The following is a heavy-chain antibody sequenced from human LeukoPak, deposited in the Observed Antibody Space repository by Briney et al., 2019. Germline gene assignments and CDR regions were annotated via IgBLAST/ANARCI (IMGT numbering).Heavy chain of an antibody. J-gene: IGHJ4*02. D-gene: IGHD3-3*01. CDR2: ISGSGGST. CDR3: AKGLYDFWSGYQYYFDY. Sequence: GGSLRLSCAASGFTFSSYAMSWVRQAPGKGLEWVSAISGSGGSTYYADSVKGRFTISRDNSKNTLYLQMNSLRGEDTAVYYCAKGLYDFWSGYQYYFDYWGQGTLVTVSS. CDR1: GFTFSSYA. V-gene: IGHV3-23*01.